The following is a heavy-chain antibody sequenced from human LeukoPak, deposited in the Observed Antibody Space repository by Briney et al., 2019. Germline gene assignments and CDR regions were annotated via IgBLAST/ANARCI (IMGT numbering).Heavy chain of an antibody. J-gene: IGHJ4*02. CDR2: ISCSSSYI. CDR3: ARDRTPYYDILTGYLDY. V-gene: IGHV3-21*01. D-gene: IGHD3-9*01. Sequence: GGSLRLSCAASGFTFSSYSMNWVRQAPGKGLEWVSSISCSSSYIYYADSVKGRFTISRDNAKNSLYLQMNSLRAEDTAVYYCARDRTPYYDILTGYLDYWGQGTLVTVSS. CDR1: GFTFSSYS.